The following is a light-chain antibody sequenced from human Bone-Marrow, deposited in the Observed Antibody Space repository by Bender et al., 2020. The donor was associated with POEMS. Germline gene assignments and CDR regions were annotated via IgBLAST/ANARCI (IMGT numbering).Light chain of an antibody. CDR3: AVWDDSLNGWV. J-gene: IGLJ3*02. Sequence: QSVLTQPPSASGTPGQRVTISCSGGSSNIGAHAVNWYQHLPGTAPKLLIYSSHRRPSEVPDRFSGARSGPSAFLAISGLQSEDEADYYCAVWDDSLNGWVFGGGTKLTVL. CDR1: SSNIGAHA. CDR2: SSH. V-gene: IGLV1-44*01.